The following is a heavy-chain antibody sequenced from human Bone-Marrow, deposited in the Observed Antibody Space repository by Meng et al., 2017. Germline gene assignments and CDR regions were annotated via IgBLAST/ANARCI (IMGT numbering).Heavy chain of an antibody. CDR3: ARRVSGSGLTTDWFDP. CDR2: IYHSGST. D-gene: IGHD4-17*01. Sequence: VWLQESGHGLVKPSGPLSLACAVSGGSISSSNWWSWVRQPPGKGLEWIGEIYHSGSTNYNPSLKSRVTISVDKSKNQFSLKLSSVTAADTAVYYCARRVSGSGLTTDWFDPWGQGTLVTVSS. CDR1: GGSISSSNW. J-gene: IGHJ5*02. V-gene: IGHV4-4*02.